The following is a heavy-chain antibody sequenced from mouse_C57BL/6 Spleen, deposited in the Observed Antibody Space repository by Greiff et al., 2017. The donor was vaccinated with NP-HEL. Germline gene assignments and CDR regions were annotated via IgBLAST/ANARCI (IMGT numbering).Heavy chain of an antibody. Sequence: EVQLQQSGPELVKPGASVKIPCKASGYTFTDYNMDWVKQSHGKSLEWIGDINPNNGGTIYNQKFKGKAQLTVNKSSSTAYMELRSLTSEDTAVYYCARGDYGSSYRPYAMDYWGQGTSVTVSS. CDR3: ARGDYGSSYRPYAMDY. CDR1: GYTFTDYN. J-gene: IGHJ4*01. V-gene: IGHV1-18*01. CDR2: INPNNGGT. D-gene: IGHD1-1*01.